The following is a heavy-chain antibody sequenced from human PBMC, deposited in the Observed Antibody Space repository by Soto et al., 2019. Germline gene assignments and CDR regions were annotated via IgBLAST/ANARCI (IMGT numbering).Heavy chain of an antibody. CDR2: INPSGGST. Sequence: ASVKVSCTASGYTFTSYYMHWVRQAPGQGLEWMGIINPSGGSTSYAQKFQGRVTMTRDTSTSTVYMELSSLRSEDTAVYYCARAPYGDSPSFWFDPWGQGTLVTVSS. CDR1: GYTFTSYY. D-gene: IGHD4-17*01. CDR3: ARAPYGDSPSFWFDP. V-gene: IGHV1-46*01. J-gene: IGHJ5*02.